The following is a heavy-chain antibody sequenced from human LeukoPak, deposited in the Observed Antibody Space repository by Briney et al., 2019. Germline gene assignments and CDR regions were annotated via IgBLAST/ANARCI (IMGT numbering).Heavy chain of an antibody. CDR3: AKESGPYSSSRRQFDY. CDR2: IWYDGSNK. V-gene: IGHV3-33*06. J-gene: IGHJ4*02. Sequence: GGSLRLSCAASGFTFSSYGMHWVRQAPGKGLEWVAVIWYDGSNKYYADSVKGRSTISRDNSKNTLYLQMNSLRAEDTAVYYCAKESGPYSSSRRQFDYWGQGTLVTVSS. CDR1: GFTFSSYG. D-gene: IGHD6-13*01.